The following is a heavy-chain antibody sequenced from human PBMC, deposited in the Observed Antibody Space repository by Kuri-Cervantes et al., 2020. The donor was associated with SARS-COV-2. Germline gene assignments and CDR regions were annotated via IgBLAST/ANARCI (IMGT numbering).Heavy chain of an antibody. CDR2: ISSSSSTI. V-gene: IGHV3-48*01. J-gene: IGHJ6*02. Sequence: GESLKISCAASGFTFSSYSMNWVRQAPGKGLKWVSYISSSSSTIYYADSVKGRFTISRDNAKNSLYLQMNSLRAEDTAVYYCARDSVRYYYDSSGYYPPRDYYYYGMDVWGQGTTVTVSS. CDR3: ARDSVRYYYDSSGYYPPRDYYYYGMDV. D-gene: IGHD3-22*01. CDR1: GFTFSSYS.